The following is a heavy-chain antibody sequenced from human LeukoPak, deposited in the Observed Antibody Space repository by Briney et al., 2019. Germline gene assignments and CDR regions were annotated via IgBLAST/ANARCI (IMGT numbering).Heavy chain of an antibody. Sequence: PGGSLRLSCAASGFTFSSYEMNWVRQAPGKGLEWVSYISSSGSTIYYADSVKGRFTISRDNAKNSLYLQMNSLRAEDTAVYYCVRGPPYSTSWPQNYYYYMDVWGKGTTVTVSS. CDR3: VRGPPYSTSWPQNYYYYMDV. J-gene: IGHJ6*03. CDR2: ISSSGSTI. V-gene: IGHV3-48*03. CDR1: GFTFSSYE. D-gene: IGHD6-13*01.